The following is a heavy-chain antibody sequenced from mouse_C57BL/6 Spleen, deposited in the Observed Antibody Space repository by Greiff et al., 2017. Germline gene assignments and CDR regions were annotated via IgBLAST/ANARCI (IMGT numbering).Heavy chain of an antibody. J-gene: IGHJ3*01. CDR1: GYTFTSYW. CDR2: IHPNSGST. Sequence: QVQLQQSGAELVKPGASVTLSCKASGYTFTSYWMHWVKQRPGQGLEWIGMIHPNSGSTNYNEKFKSKATLTVDKSSSTAYMQLSSLTSEDSAVYYCARLYDYDEFAYWGQGTLVTVSA. V-gene: IGHV1-64*01. D-gene: IGHD2-4*01. CDR3: ARLYDYDEFAY.